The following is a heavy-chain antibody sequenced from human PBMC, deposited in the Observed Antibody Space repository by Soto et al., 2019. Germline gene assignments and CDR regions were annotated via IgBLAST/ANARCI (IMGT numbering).Heavy chain of an antibody. CDR2: ISYDGSNK. CDR1: GFTFSSYA. CDR3: ARSWNYVGGFDY. V-gene: IGHV3-30-3*01. Sequence: PGGSLRLSCAASGFTFSSYAMHWVRQAPGKGLEWVAVISYDGSNKYYADSVKGRFTISRDNSKNTLYLQMNSLRAEDTAVYYCARSWNYVGGFDYWGQGTLVTVSS. D-gene: IGHD1-7*01. J-gene: IGHJ4*02.